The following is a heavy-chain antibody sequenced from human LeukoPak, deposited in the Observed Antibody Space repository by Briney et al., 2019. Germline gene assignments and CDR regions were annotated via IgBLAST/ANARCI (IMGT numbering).Heavy chain of an antibody. CDR2: IWYDGSNK. CDR3: AREHTIAATGTHWFDP. CDR1: GFTFSRYG. J-gene: IGHJ5*02. V-gene: IGHV3-33*01. Sequence: HAGGSLRLSCAASGFTFSRYGMHWLRQAPCTGLEWVAVIWYDGSNKDYTDSVRGRFTISRDNSENTLYLQMNSLRVEDTAVYYCAREHTIAATGTHWFDPWGQGTLVTVSS. D-gene: IGHD6-13*01.